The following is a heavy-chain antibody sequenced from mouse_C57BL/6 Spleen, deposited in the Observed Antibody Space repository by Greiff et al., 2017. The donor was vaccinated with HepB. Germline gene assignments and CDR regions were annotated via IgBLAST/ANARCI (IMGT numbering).Heavy chain of an antibody. CDR2: ISYSGST. D-gene: IGHD1-1*01. V-gene: IGHV3-8*01. Sequence: EVQVVESGPGLAKPSQTLSLTCSVTGYSITSDYWNWIRQFPGNKLEYMGYISYSGSTYYNPSLKSRISITRDSSKNQYYLQLNSVTTEDTATYYCARFYYGSSPYYFDYWGQGTTLTVSS. CDR1: GYSITSDY. J-gene: IGHJ2*01. CDR3: ARFYYGSSPYYFDY.